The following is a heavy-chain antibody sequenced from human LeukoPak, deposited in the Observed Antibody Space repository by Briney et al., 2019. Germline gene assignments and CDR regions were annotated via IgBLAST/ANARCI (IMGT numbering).Heavy chain of an antibody. CDR1: GESFSDYY. Sequence: SETLSLTCRVDGESFSDYYWIWIRQPPGKGLEWIGEINHSGSTNYNPSLKSRVTLSVDTSKSQFSLKLSSVTAADTAVYYCARLGDSTVPWGQGTLVTVSS. CDR3: ARLGDSTVP. CDR2: INHSGST. V-gene: IGHV4-34*01. D-gene: IGHD4-17*01. J-gene: IGHJ4*02.